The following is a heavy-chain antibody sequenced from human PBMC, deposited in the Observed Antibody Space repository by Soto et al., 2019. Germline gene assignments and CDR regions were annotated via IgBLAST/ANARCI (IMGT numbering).Heavy chain of an antibody. CDR3: XXXRLVTGRHYYYGLDV. D-gene: IGHD2-21*02. Sequence: QVQLVQSGAEVKKPGATVKVSCKXSXYXFTSYDINWVRQASGQGLEWMGWMNPNLGNTDYAQRFQGRVTMTRDTSTRTAYMELSNLESEDTAVYYCXXXRLVTGRHYYYGLDVWGQGTTVTVSS. CDR1: XYXFTSYD. V-gene: IGHV1-8*01. CDR2: MNPNLGNT. J-gene: IGHJ6*02.